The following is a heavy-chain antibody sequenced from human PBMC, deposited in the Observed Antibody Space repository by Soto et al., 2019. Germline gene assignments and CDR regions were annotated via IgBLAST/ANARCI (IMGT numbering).Heavy chain of an antibody. CDR1: GFTFSRYG. D-gene: IGHD6-19*01. CDR3: ARDDIPGITVSTYGMDV. CDR2: IWYDGSNK. J-gene: IGHJ6*02. V-gene: IGHV3-33*01. Sequence: QVQLVESGGGVVQHGGSLRLSCAASGFTFSRYGMHWVRQGPGKGLEWVAVIWYDGSNKYYADSVKGRFTISRDNSKNTLHLQMISLRAEDTAVYYCARDDIPGITVSTYGMDVWGQGTTVTVSS.